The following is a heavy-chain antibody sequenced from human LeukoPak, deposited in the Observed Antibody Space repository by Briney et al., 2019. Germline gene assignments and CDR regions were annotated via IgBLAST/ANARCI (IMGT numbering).Heavy chain of an antibody. Sequence: GGSLRLSCAASGFTFSSYAMSWVRQAPGKGLEWVSAISGSGGSTYYADSVKGRFTISRDNSKNTLYLQMNSLRAEDTAVYYCAKESLRYFDWLLSRDFDYWGQGTLVTVSS. CDR1: GFTFSSYA. CDR2: ISGSGGST. J-gene: IGHJ4*02. V-gene: IGHV3-23*01. D-gene: IGHD3-9*01. CDR3: AKESLRYFDWLLSRDFDY.